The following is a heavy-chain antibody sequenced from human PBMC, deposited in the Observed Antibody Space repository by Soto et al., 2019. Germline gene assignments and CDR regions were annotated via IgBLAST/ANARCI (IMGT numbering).Heavy chain of an antibody. CDR3: ARGGFERFLEWLLRTPYYYYGMDV. CDR2: IYYSGST. V-gene: IGHV4-31*02. J-gene: IGHJ6*02. D-gene: IGHD3-3*01. CDR1: GGSISSGGYY. Sequence: SETLSLTCTVSGGSISSGGYYWSWIRQHPGKGLEWIGYIYYSGSTYYNPSLKSRVTISVDTSKNQFSLKLSSVTAADTAVYYRARGGFERFLEWLLRTPYYYYGMDVWGQGTTVTVSS.